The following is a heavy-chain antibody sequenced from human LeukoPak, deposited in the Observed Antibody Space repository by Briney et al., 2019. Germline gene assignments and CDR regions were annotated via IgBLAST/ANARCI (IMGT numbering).Heavy chain of an antibody. CDR2: MNPNSGNT. V-gene: IGHV1-8*01. Sequence: ASVKVSCKASGYTFTSYDINWVRQATRQGLEWMGWMNPNSGNTGYAEKFQGRVTMTRNISIRTAYMELSTLRSDDTAVYYCARGRGYSYGYADYWGQGTLVTVSS. CDR1: GYTFTSYD. CDR3: ARGRGYSYGYADY. D-gene: IGHD5-18*01. J-gene: IGHJ4*02.